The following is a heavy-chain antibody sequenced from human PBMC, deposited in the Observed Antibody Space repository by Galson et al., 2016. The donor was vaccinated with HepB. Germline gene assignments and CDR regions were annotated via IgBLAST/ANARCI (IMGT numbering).Heavy chain of an antibody. Sequence: SLRLSCATSGFAFSAYSMQWVRQAPGKGLEWLSLISKDGRTTYYSDSVQGRFTISRDRSTDTVSLQMKKLRPEDTAIYYCARGDYDSSEPGYWGQGTPVTVTS. CDR2: ISKDGRTT. CDR1: GFAFSAYS. J-gene: IGHJ4*02. CDR3: ARGDYDSSEPGY. D-gene: IGHD3-22*01. V-gene: IGHV3-30*04.